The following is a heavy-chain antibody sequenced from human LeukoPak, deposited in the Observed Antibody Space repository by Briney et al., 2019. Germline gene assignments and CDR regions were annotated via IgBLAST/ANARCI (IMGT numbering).Heavy chain of an antibody. D-gene: IGHD3-10*01. CDR3: AKVRLKVTMVRGAFDY. J-gene: IGHJ4*02. CDR1: GFTFSSYA. CDR2: ISGSGGST. V-gene: IGHV3-23*01. Sequence: PGGSLRLSCAASGFTFSSYAMSWVRQAPGKGLEWVSAISGSGGSTYYADSVKGRFTISIDNSKNTLYLQMNSLRAEDTAVYYCAKVRLKVTMVRGAFDYWGQGTLVTVSS.